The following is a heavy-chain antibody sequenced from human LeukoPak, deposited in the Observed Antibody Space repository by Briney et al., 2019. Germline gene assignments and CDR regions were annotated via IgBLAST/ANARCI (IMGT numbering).Heavy chain of an antibody. Sequence: GGSLRLSCAASGFTFSNYWMHWVRQAPGKGLVWVSRINSDGSSRNYADSVKGRFTISRDNAKNTLYLQMNSLRAEDMAVYYCASASSHRIAAGGDYWGQGTLVTVSS. CDR3: ASASSHRIAAGGDY. V-gene: IGHV3-74*01. CDR1: GFTFSNYW. CDR2: INSDGSSR. J-gene: IGHJ4*02. D-gene: IGHD6-13*01.